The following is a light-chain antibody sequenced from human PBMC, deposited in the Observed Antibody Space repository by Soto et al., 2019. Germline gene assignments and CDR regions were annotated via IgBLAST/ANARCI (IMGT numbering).Light chain of an antibody. CDR2: GNS. CDR3: QSYDSSLSGSYV. V-gene: IGLV1-40*01. CDR1: SSNIGAGYD. J-gene: IGLJ1*01. Sequence: QSALTQPPSVSGAPGQRVTISCTGSSSNIGAGYDVHWYQQLPGTAPKLLIHGNSNRPSGVPDRFSGSKSGTSASLAITGLQADDEADYYCQSYDSSLSGSYVFGTGTKVTVL.